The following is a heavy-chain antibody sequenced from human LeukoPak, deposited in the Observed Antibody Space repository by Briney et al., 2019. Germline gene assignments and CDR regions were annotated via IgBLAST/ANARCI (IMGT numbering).Heavy chain of an antibody. CDR1: GFTFSSYG. CDR2: VRYDASNQ. D-gene: IGHD3-3*01. V-gene: IGHV3-30*02. J-gene: IGHJ4*02. CDR3: AKDSPFRSSYPGYFDY. Sequence: PGGSLRLSCTASGFTFSSYGMHWVRQAPGKGLEWVAFVRYDASNQYYRDSVKGRFTISRDNSNNTLFLQMNGLRAEDTAVYYCAKDSPFRSSYPGYFDYWGQGTLVNVSS.